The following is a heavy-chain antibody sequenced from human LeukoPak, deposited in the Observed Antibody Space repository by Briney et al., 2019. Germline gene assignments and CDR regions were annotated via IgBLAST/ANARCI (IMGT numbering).Heavy chain of an antibody. CDR3: ARDRGDYGLVDY. Sequence: ASVKVSCKASGYTFTGYYMHWVRQAPGQGLEWMGWINPNSGGTNYAQKFQGRVTMTRDTSISTAYMELSRLRSGDTAVYYCARDRGDYGLVDYWGQGTLVTVSS. J-gene: IGHJ4*02. CDR1: GYTFTGYY. CDR2: INPNSGGT. V-gene: IGHV1-2*02. D-gene: IGHD4-17*01.